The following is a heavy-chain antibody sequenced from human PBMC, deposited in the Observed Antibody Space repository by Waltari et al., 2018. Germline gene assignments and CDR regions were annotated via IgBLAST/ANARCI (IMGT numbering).Heavy chain of an antibody. CDR1: GGSISSGDYY. CDR3: ARDHTHDSSGYYWSKGGMDV. D-gene: IGHD3-22*01. V-gene: IGHV4-30-4*08. J-gene: IGHJ6*02. Sequence: QVQLQESGPGLVKPSQTLSLTCTVSGGSISSGDYYWSWIRQPPGKGLEWIGYISYSGSTYYNPSLKSRVTISVDTSKNQFSLKLSSVTAADTAVYYCARDHTHDSSGYYWSKGGMDVWGQGTTVTVSS. CDR2: ISYSGST.